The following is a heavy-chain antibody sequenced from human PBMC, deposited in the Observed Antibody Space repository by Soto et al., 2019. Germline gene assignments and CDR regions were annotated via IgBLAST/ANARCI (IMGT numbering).Heavy chain of an antibody. D-gene: IGHD2-8*01. CDR2: INQDGSDK. CDR1: GFTFGSHW. V-gene: IGHV3-7*01. Sequence: EVQVVDSGGGLVQPGGSLRLSCAASGFTFGSHWMTWVRQVPGKGLEWVANINQDGSDKYYVDSVKGRFTISRDNAKNSLYLQMNSLRVEDTAVYYCATSMRHTLNSWGLGTLVTVSS. CDR3: ATSMRHTLNS. J-gene: IGHJ4*02.